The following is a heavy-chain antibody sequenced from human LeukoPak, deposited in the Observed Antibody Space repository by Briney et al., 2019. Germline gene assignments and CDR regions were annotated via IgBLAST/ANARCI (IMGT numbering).Heavy chain of an antibody. CDR2: FDPEDGET. CDR1: GYTLTELS. D-gene: IGHD4-23*01. CDR3: TTTPPVADYYYYMDV. J-gene: IGHJ6*03. V-gene: IGHV1-24*01. Sequence: GASVKVSCKVSGYTLTELSMHWVRQAPGKGLEWMGGFDPEDGETIYAQKFQGRVTMTEDTSTDTACMELSSLRSEDTAVYYCTTTPPVADYYYYMDVWGKGTTVTVSS.